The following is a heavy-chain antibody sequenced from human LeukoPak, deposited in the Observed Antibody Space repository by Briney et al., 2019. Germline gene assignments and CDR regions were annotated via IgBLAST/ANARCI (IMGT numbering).Heavy chain of an antibody. Sequence: SETLSLTCTVYGGSISSDYWSWIRQSPGRGLEWIGYISYSGSTNYNPSLKSRVTISVKTSKNQFSLKLSSVTAADTAVYCCARVTGYMIEDYFDYWGQGTLVTVSS. CDR2: ISYSGST. D-gene: IGHD3-22*01. V-gene: IGHV4-59*01. J-gene: IGHJ4*02. CDR1: GGSISSDY. CDR3: ARVTGYMIEDYFDY.